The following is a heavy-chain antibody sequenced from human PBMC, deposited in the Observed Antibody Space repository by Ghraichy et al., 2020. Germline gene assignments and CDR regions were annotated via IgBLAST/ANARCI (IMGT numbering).Heavy chain of an antibody. CDR3: ARTEQQLVDNQNWFDP. CDR1: GFTFSSYS. CDR2: ISSSSSYI. D-gene: IGHD6-13*01. Sequence: GGSLRLSCAASGFTFSSYSMNWVRQAPGKGLEWVSSISSSSSYIYYAESVKGRFTISRDNAKNSLYLQMNSLRAEDTAVYYCARTEQQLVDNQNWFDPWGQGTLVTVSS. V-gene: IGHV3-21*01. J-gene: IGHJ5*02.